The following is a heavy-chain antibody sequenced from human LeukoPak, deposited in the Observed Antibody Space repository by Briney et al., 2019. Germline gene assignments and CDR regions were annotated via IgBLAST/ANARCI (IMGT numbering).Heavy chain of an antibody. J-gene: IGHJ6*03. Sequence: ASVKVSCKASGYTFTSYAMNWVRQAPGQGLEWMGWINTNTGNPTYAQGFTGRFVFSLDTSVSTAYLQISSLKAEDTAVYYCARVWFGELLSPLYYMDVWGKGTTVTVSS. V-gene: IGHV7-4-1*02. CDR1: GYTFTSYA. CDR2: INTNTGNP. CDR3: ARVWFGELLSPLYYMDV. D-gene: IGHD3-10*01.